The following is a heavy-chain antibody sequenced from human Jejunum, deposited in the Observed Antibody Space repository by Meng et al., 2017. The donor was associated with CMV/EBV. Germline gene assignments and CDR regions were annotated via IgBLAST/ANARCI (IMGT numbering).Heavy chain of an antibody. CDR1: FTSYG. J-gene: IGHJ4*02. CDR3: ARDRSSFIVVVPAAIDY. D-gene: IGHD2-2*02. V-gene: IGHV1-18*01. CDR2: ISAYNGNT. Sequence: FTSYGISWVRQAPGQGLEWMGWISAYNGNTNYAQKLQGRVTMTTDTSTSTAYMELSSLRSDDTAVYYCARDRSSFIVVVPAAIDYWGQGTLVTVSS.